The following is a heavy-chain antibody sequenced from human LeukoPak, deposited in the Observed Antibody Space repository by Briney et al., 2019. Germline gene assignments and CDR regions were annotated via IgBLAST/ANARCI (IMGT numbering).Heavy chain of an antibody. J-gene: IGHJ4*02. D-gene: IGHD1-26*01. Sequence: PSETLSLTCTVSGGSISSYYWSWIRKPPGRGLEWIGYIYYSGSTNYNPSLKSRVTISVDTSKNQFSLKLSSVTAADTAVYYCARGSGSYDNPQLDYWGQGTLVTVSS. CDR1: GGSISSYY. CDR3: ARGSGSYDNPQLDY. V-gene: IGHV4-59*01. CDR2: IYYSGST.